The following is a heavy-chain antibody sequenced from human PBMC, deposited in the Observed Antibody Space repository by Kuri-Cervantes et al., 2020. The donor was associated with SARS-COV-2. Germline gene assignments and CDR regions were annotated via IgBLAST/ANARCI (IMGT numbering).Heavy chain of an antibody. D-gene: IGHD2-2*01. J-gene: IGHJ2*01. CDR3: ATDVNCSSTSCXXGDWYFDL. CDR2: SDPEDGET. CDR1: GYTLTELS. V-gene: IGHV1-24*01. Sequence: ASVKVSCKVSGYTLTELSMHWVRQAPGKGLEWMGGSDPEDGETIYAQKFQGRVTMTEDESTDTAYMELSSLRSEDTAVYYCATDVNCSSTSCXXGDWYFDLWGRGTLVTVSS.